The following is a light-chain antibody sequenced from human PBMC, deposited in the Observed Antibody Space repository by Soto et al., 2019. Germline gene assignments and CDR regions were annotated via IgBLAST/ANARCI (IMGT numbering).Light chain of an antibody. Sequence: DIVMTQSPLSLPVTPGEPASISCRSSQSLLQSNGYNYLDWYLQKPGQSPQLLIYLGSNRASGVPDRFSCSGSVTDFTLNMSRVDAVDVEVYYCMQALQTPFTFGGGTKVEIK. CDR2: LGS. CDR1: QSLLQSNGYNY. V-gene: IGKV2-28*01. CDR3: MQALQTPFT. J-gene: IGKJ4*01.